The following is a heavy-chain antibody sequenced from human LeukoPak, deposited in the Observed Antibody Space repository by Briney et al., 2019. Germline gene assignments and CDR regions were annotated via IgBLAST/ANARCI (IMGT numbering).Heavy chain of an antibody. CDR3: ARGQLTNYSYFDL. J-gene: IGHJ2*01. Sequence: SVKVSCKASGGTFSSYAISWVRQAPGQGLEWMGGIIPIFGTANYAQKFQGRVTITADESTTTSYMELSSLKSDDTAVYFCARGQLTNYSYFDLWGRGALVTVSS. D-gene: IGHD2-2*01. CDR2: IIPIFGTA. CDR1: GGTFSSYA. V-gene: IGHV1-69*01.